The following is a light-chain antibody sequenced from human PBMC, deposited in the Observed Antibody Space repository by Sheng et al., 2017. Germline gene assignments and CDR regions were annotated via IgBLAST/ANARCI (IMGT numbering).Light chain of an antibody. Sequence: QTVVTQEPSLSVSPGGTVTLTCGLTSGSVSTTSSPSWYQQTPGQAPRTLIYSTSARSSGVPDRFSGSILGNKAALTITGAQADDESDYYCVLYMGSGIWVFGGGTKLTVL. CDR1: SGSVSTTSS. CDR2: STS. J-gene: IGLJ3*02. CDR3: VLYMGSGIWV. V-gene: IGLV8-61*01.